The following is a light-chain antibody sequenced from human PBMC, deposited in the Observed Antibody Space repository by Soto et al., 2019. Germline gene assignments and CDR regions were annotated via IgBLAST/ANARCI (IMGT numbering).Light chain of an antibody. CDR3: QQHYSTPPWT. Sequence: DIVLTQSPDSLAVSLGERATINCKSSQSVLYSSNNKNYLAWYQQKPGQPPKLLFSWASTRESGVPDRFSGSGSGTDFTLTISSLQAEDVAINHCQQHYSTPPWTFGQGTKVEIK. CDR1: QSVLYSSNNKNY. CDR2: WAS. J-gene: IGKJ1*01. V-gene: IGKV4-1*01.